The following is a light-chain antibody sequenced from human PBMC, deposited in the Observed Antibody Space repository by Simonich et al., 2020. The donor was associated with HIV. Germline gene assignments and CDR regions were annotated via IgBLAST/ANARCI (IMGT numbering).Light chain of an antibody. Sequence: DIVMTQSPDSLAVSLGERATINCKSNQTFLYSSNNKNYLAWYQQKPGQPPQLIIYWASPRPSGVPDRFSGSGSGTDFTLTISSLQAEDVAVYYCQQYYSTPTFGQGTKVEIK. V-gene: IGKV4-1*01. CDR1: QTFLYSSNNKNY. J-gene: IGKJ1*01. CDR3: QQYYSTPT. CDR2: WAS.